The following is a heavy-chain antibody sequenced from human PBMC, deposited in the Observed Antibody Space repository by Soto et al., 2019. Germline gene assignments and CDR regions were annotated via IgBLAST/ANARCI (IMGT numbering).Heavy chain of an antibody. CDR1: GFTFSSYG. J-gene: IGHJ4*02. D-gene: IGHD1-26*01. V-gene: IGHV3-33*01. Sequence: QVQLVESGGGVVQPGRSLRLSCAASGFTFSSYGMHWVRQAPGKGLEWVAVIWYDGSNKYYADSVKGRFTISRDNSKNTLYLQMNSLRAEDTAVYYCARVSWELRGSPSDYWGQGTLVTVSS. CDR3: ARVSWELRGSPSDY. CDR2: IWYDGSNK.